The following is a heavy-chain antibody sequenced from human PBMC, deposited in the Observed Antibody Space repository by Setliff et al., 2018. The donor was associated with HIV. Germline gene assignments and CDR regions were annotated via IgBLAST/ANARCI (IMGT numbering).Heavy chain of an antibody. CDR3: ARKGGIQFLESYYMDV. V-gene: IGHV4-59*08. D-gene: IGHD3-3*01. Sequence: PSETLSLTCTVSGGSISSYYWSWIRQPPGKGLEWIGYIYYSGSTHYNPSLKSRVTISVDTSKNQFSLKLSSVTAADTAVYYCARKGGIQFLESYYMDVWGKGTTVTVSS. J-gene: IGHJ6*03. CDR2: IYYSGST. CDR1: GGSISSYY.